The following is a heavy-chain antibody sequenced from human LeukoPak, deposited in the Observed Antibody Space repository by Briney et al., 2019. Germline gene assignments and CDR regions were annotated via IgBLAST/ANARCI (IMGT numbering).Heavy chain of an antibody. CDR2: IRYDGSNK. D-gene: IGHD3-3*01. Sequence: GGSLRLSCAASGFTFSSYGMHWVRQAPGKGLEWVAFIRYDGSNKYYADSVKGRFTISRDNSKNTLYLQMNSLRAEDTAVYYCAKDYDFWSGYPGYWGQGTLVTVSS. CDR1: GFTFSSYG. V-gene: IGHV3-30*02. J-gene: IGHJ4*02. CDR3: AKDYDFWSGYPGY.